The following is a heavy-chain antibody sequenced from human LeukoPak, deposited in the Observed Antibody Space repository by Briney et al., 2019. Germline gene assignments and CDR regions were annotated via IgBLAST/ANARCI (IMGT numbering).Heavy chain of an antibody. Sequence: GGSLRLSCAASGFTFSSYWMSWVRQAPGKGLEWVANIKQDGSEKYYVDSVKGRFTISRDNAKNTLYLQMNSLRAEDTAVYYCARPVMIAMGVYFDYWGQGTLVTVSS. CDR2: IKQDGSEK. V-gene: IGHV3-7*01. D-gene: IGHD3-22*01. CDR1: GFTFSSYW. CDR3: ARPVMIAMGVYFDY. J-gene: IGHJ4*02.